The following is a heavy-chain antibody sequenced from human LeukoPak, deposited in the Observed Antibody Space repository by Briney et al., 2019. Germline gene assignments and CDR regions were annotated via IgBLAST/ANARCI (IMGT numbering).Heavy chain of an antibody. D-gene: IGHD2-21*01. CDR1: GFTFGDYA. J-gene: IGHJ5*02. CDR2: IRSKAYGGTT. Sequence: GGSLRLSCTASGFTFGDYAMSWVRQAPGKGLEWVGFIRSKAYGGTTEYAASVKGRFTISRDDSKSIAYLQMNSLKTEDTAVYYCTSSLYSWFDPWGQGTLVTVSS. V-gene: IGHV3-49*04. CDR3: TSSLYSWFDP.